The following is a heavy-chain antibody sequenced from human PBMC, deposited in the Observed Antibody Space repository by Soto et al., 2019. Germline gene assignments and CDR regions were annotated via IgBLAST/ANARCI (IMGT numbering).Heavy chain of an antibody. J-gene: IGHJ4*02. CDR2: ISGSGGST. CDR3: AKDLILPGDFDY. V-gene: IGHV3-23*01. CDR1: GFTFSSYA. Sequence: EVQLLESGGGLVQPGGSLRLSCAASGFTFSSYAMSWVRQAPGKGLEWVSAISGSGGSTYYADSVKGRFTISRDNSKNTLYLRMNSLRAEDTAVYYCAKDLILPGDFDYWGQGTLVTVSS. D-gene: IGHD3-10*01.